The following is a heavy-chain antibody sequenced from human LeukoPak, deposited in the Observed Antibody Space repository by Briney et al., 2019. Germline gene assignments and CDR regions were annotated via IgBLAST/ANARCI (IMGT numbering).Heavy chain of an antibody. V-gene: IGHV4-30-4*01. CDR1: GGSISSGDYY. Sequence: SETLSLTCTVSGGSISSGDYYWSWIRQPPGKGLEWIGYIYYSGSTNYNPSLKSRVTISVDTSKNQFSLKLSSVTAADTAVYYCARGAVYYYDSSGYYYEDWGQGTLVTVSS. J-gene: IGHJ4*02. D-gene: IGHD3-22*01. CDR3: ARGAVYYYDSSGYYYED. CDR2: IYYSGST.